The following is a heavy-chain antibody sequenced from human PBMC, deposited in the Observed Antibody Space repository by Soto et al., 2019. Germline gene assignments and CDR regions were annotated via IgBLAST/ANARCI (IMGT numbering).Heavy chain of an antibody. D-gene: IGHD1-1*01. CDR3: VGGTGY. CDR2: INSDGSST. J-gene: IGHJ4*02. Sequence: EVQVVEFGGGLVQPGGSLRLSCAGSGFTFSSYWMYWARQAPGKGLVWVSRINSDGSSTNYADSVKGRFTISRDNAKNTVYLQMNSLRAEDTAVYYCVGGTGYWGQGTLVTVSS. CDR1: GFTFSSYW. V-gene: IGHV3-74*01.